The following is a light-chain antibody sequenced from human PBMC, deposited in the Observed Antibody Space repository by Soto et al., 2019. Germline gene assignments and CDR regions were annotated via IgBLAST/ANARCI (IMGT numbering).Light chain of an antibody. V-gene: IGKV3-20*01. CDR3: QQYGSSPFMYT. Sequence: EIVLTQSPGTLSLSPGERATLSCRASQSVSSTYLSWYQQKPGQAPRLLIYGASSRATGIPGRFSGSGSGTDFTLTISRLEPEYFAVYYCQQYGSSPFMYTFGQGTKLEIK. CDR1: QSVSSTY. J-gene: IGKJ2*01. CDR2: GAS.